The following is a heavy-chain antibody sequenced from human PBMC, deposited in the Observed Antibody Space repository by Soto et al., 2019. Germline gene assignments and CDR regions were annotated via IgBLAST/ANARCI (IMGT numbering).Heavy chain of an antibody. J-gene: IGHJ6*02. D-gene: IGHD5-12*01. CDR1: GGSISSYY. CDR2: IYYSGST. Sequence: SETLSLTCTVSGGSISSYYWSWIRQPPGKGLEWIGYIYYSGSTNYNPSLKSRVTISVDTSKNQFSLKLSSVTAADTAVYYCARDRDGYNYYYYYYGMDAWGQGTTVTVSS. V-gene: IGHV4-59*01. CDR3: ARDRDGYNYYYYYYGMDA.